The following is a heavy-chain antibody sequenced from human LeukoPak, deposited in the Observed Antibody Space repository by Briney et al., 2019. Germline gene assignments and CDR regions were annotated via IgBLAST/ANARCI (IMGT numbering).Heavy chain of an antibody. CDR2: IKKKTDGGTT. CDR3: TTAWPGYSYGFSLLTTPDY. D-gene: IGHD5-18*01. V-gene: IGHV3-15*01. CDR1: GFTFSNAR. J-gene: IGHJ4*02. Sequence: PGGALRLSCAAAGFTFSNARMSWGRPAPGKGPEWGGRIKKKTDGGTTDYAAPVKGRFTISRDDSKNTLYLQMNSLKTEDTAVYYCTTAWPGYSYGFSLLTTPDYWGQGTLVTVSS.